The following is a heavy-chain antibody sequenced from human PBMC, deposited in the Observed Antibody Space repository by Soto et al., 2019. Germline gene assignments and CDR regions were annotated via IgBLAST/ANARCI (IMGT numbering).Heavy chain of an antibody. V-gene: IGHV1-69*13. D-gene: IGHD2-21*02. CDR3: ARDADSSGDSEYYYYGMDV. J-gene: IGHJ6*02. CDR2: IIPIFGTA. CDR1: GGTFSSYA. Sequence: GASVKVSCKASGGTFSSYAISWVRQAPGQGLEWMGGIIPIFGTANYAQKFQGRVTITADESTSTAYMELSSLRSEDTAGYYCARDADSSGDSEYYYYGMDVWGQGTTVTVSS.